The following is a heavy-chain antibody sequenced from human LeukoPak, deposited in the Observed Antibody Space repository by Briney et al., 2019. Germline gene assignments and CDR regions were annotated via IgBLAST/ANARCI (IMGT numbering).Heavy chain of an antibody. CDR2: INHSGST. Sequence: SETLSLTCAVYGGSFSGYYWSWIRQPPGKGLEWIGEINHSGSTNYNPSLKSRVTISVDTSKNQFSLKLSSVTAADTAVYYRARGRLGRHWGQGTLVTVSS. CDR1: GGSFSGYY. V-gene: IGHV4-34*01. J-gene: IGHJ4*02. D-gene: IGHD6-19*01. CDR3: ARGRLGRH.